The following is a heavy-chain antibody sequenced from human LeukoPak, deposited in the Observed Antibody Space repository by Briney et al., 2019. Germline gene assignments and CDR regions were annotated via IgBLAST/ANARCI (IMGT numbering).Heavy chain of an antibody. Sequence: ASVKVSCKASGYTFTSYGISWVRQAPGQGLEWMGWISAYNGNTNYAQKLQGRVTMTTDTSTSTAYMELRSLRSDDTAVYYCASSLGVVGATDVFDYWGQGTLVTVSS. CDR3: ASSLGVVGATDVFDY. CDR1: GYTFTSYG. CDR2: ISAYNGNT. J-gene: IGHJ4*02. D-gene: IGHD1-26*01. V-gene: IGHV1-18*01.